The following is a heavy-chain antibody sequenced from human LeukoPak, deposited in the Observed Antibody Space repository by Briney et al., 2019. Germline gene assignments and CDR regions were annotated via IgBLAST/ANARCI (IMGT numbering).Heavy chain of an antibody. CDR3: ARSAEGLLHQSLEWLSNFDY. Sequence: GASVKVSCKASGYTFTSYGISWVRQAPGQGLEWMGWISAYNGNTNYAQKLQGRVTMTTDTSTSTAYMELRSLRSDDTAVYYCARSAEGLLHQSLEWLSNFDYWGQGTLVTVSS. V-gene: IGHV1-18*01. CDR2: ISAYNGNT. J-gene: IGHJ4*02. CDR1: GYTFTSYG. D-gene: IGHD3-3*01.